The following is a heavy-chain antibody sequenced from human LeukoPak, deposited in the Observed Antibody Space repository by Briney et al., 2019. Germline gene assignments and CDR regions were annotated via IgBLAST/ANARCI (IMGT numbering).Heavy chain of an antibody. CDR3: ARGDDFWSGYPLDY. CDR1: GGSISSGSYY. J-gene: IGHJ4*02. D-gene: IGHD3-3*01. V-gene: IGHV4-61*02. CDR2: IYTSGST. Sequence: PSETLSLTCTVSGGSISSGSYYWRWIRQPAGRGLEWIGRIYTSGSTNYNPSLKSRVTISVDTSKNQFSLKLSSVTAADTAVYYCARGDDFWSGYPLDYWGQGTLVTVSS.